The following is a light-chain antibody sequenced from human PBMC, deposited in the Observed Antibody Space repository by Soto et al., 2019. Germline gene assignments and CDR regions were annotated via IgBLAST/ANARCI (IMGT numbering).Light chain of an antibody. Sequence: QSVLTQSPSVSAAPGQKVTISCSGSSSNIGNNYASWYQQLPGTAPKLLIYDNNKRPSGIPDRFSGSKSGTSGTLDITGLQTGDEADYYCATWDGSLPGEVFGGVTQLTVL. CDR3: ATWDGSLPGEV. J-gene: IGLJ2*01. CDR1: SSNIGNNY. CDR2: DNN. V-gene: IGLV1-51*01.